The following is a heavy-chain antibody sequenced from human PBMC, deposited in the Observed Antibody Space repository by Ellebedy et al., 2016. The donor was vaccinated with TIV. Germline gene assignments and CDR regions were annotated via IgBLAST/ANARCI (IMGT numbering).Heavy chain of an antibody. V-gene: IGHV3-7*01. Sequence: GESLKISCAASGFSFRSYWMTWVRQAPGKGLEWVANIKQDGSEKSYVDSVKGRFSISRDNAKNSLYLQMNSLRPEDTAVYYCARDQWLGRAYYFDYWGQGTLLTVSS. J-gene: IGHJ4*02. D-gene: IGHD6-19*01. CDR2: IKQDGSEK. CDR3: ARDQWLGRAYYFDY. CDR1: GFSFRSYW.